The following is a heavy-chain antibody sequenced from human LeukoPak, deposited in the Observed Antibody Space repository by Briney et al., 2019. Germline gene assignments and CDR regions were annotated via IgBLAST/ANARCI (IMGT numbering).Heavy chain of an antibody. CDR1: GLSFSSYG. V-gene: IGHV3-30*18. CDR3: AKPLSYSNYERVFDS. D-gene: IGHD4-11*01. CDR2: ISYDGSNK. Sequence: GGSLRLSCAASGLSFSSYGMHWVRQAPGKGLEWVAVISYDGSNKYYTDSVKGRFTISRDHSKNTLYLQMNSLRAEDTALYYCAKPLSYSNYERVFDSWGQGTLATVSS. J-gene: IGHJ4*01.